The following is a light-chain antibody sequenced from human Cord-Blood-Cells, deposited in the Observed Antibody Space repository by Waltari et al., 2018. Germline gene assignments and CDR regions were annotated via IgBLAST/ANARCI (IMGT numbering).Light chain of an antibody. V-gene: IGKV1-5*01. CDR3: QQYNSYPCT. J-gene: IGKJ2*02. Sequence: DIQMTQSPSTLSASVGDRVTITCRTSQSISSWLAGYQQKPGKAPKLLIYDASSLDSGVPSRFSGSGSGTEFTLTISSLQPDDFATYYCQQYNSYPCTFGQGTKLEIK. CDR2: DAS. CDR1: QSISSW.